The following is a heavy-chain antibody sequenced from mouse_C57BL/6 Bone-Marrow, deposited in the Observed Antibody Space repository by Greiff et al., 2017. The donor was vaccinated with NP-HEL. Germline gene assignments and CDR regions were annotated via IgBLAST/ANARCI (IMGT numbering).Heavy chain of an antibody. J-gene: IGHJ2*01. CDR2: IDPETGGT. V-gene: IGHV1-15*01. Sequence: VKLMESGAELVRPGASVTLSCKASGYTFTDYEMHWVKQTPVHGLEWIGAIDPETGGTAYNPKFKGKAILTADKSSSPAYMELRSLTSEDAAVYYCTRGGGKVFDYWGQGTTLTVSS. CDR1: GYTFTDYE. CDR3: TRGGGKVFDY. D-gene: IGHD1-1*02.